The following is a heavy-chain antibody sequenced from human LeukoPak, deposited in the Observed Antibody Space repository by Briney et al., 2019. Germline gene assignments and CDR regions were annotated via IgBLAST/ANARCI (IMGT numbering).Heavy chain of an antibody. CDR2: IGGSSSSI. Sequence: GGSLRLSCAGSGFTFSSYSMNWVRRAPGKGLEWVSSIGGSSSSIYYAASVKGRFTISRDNAKNSLYLQMNSLRAEDTAVYFCAREAGGTLGEGFDIWGQGTMVTVSS. J-gene: IGHJ3*02. V-gene: IGHV3-21*01. CDR3: AREAGGTLGEGFDI. CDR1: GFTFSSYS. D-gene: IGHD3-16*01.